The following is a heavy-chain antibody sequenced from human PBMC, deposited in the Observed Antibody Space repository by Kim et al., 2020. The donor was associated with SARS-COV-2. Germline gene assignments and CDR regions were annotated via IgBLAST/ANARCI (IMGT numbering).Heavy chain of an antibody. CDR3: ARDLPRYYGSGSYYSN. D-gene: IGHD3-10*01. J-gene: IGHJ4*02. CDR2: IKQDGSEK. V-gene: IGHV3-7*05. CDR1: GFTFSSYW. Sequence: GGSLRLSCAASGFTFSSYWMSWVRQAPGKGLEWVANIKQDGSEKYYVDSVKGRFTISRDNAKNSLYLQMNSLRAEDTAVYYCARDLPRYYGSGSYYSNWGQGTLVTVSS.